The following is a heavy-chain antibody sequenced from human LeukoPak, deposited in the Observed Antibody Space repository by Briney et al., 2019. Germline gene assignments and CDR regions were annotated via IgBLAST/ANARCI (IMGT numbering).Heavy chain of an antibody. CDR2: IYYRGST. CDR1: GGSISSDY. J-gene: IGHJ4*02. V-gene: IGHV4-59*12. CDR3: ARRDEQLFDY. D-gene: IGHD5-18*01. Sequence: PSETLSLTCTVSGGSISSDYWSWIRQPPGKGLEWIGYIYYRGSTNYNPSLKSRVTISVDKSKNQFSLKVSSVTAADTAVYYCARRDEQLFDYCGQGTLVTVSS.